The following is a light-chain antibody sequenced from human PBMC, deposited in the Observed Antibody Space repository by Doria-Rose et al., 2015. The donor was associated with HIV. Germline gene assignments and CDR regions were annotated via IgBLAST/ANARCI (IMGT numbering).Light chain of an antibody. CDR2: DAS. CDR3: QQYSTSRGT. Sequence: EIVLTQPPGTLSLSPGARATLSCRASQRVKSSYLAWYQQKPGQAPRLLIYDASTRATGIPDRFSGSGSGTDFTFTISRLEPEDVAVYYCQQYSTSRGTFGQGTRLEIK. J-gene: IGKJ5*01. CDR1: QRVKSSY. V-gene: IGKV3-20*01.